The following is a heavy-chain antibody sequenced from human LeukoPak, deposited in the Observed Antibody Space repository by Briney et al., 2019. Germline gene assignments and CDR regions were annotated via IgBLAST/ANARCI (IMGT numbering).Heavy chain of an antibody. CDR3: ARLSPAGGGATYFDY. CDR1: GGSISGHY. D-gene: IGHD1-26*01. CDR2: THTSGNS. Sequence: SETLSLTCSVSGGSISGHYWSWIRQPAEKGLEFIGRTHTSGNSDYDPSLKSRVTMSVDTSKNQFSLKLTSMTAADTAVYYCARLSPAGGGATYFDYWGQGTLVTVSS. J-gene: IGHJ4*02. V-gene: IGHV4-4*07.